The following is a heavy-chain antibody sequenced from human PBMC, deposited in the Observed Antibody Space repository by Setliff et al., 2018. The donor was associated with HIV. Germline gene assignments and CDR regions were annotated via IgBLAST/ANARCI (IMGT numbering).Heavy chain of an antibody. CDR3: ARHFPSISLFFGDPGPFDR. CDR1: GGSISSSSYY. Sequence: KPSETLSLTCTVSGGSISSSSYYWGWIRQPPGKGLEWIGSIFNDGRTYYNPSLKSRVTIPMDTSTNQFSLKLTPVTAADTAVYFCARHFPSISLFFGDPGPFDRWGQGALVTVSS. CDR2: IFNDGRT. J-gene: IGHJ4*02. V-gene: IGHV4-39*01. D-gene: IGHD3-10*01.